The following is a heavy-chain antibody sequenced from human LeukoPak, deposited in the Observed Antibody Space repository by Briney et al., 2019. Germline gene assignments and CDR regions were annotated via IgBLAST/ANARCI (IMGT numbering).Heavy chain of an antibody. D-gene: IGHD3-10*01. Sequence: GGSLRLSCTASGFIFGDSAMSWVRQAPGKGLEWVGFIRGKDYGGATQYAASVKARFTISRDDSKSIAYLQMNSLKTEDTGVYYCTIRLWFGELQWGQGTLVTVSS. J-gene: IGHJ4*02. V-gene: IGHV3-49*04. CDR1: GFIFGDSA. CDR2: IRGKDYGGAT. CDR3: TIRLWFGELQ.